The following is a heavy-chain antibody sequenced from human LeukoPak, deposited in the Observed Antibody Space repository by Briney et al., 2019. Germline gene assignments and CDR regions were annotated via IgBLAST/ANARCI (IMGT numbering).Heavy chain of an antibody. CDR3: ARVRDSDNWWGAFDI. V-gene: IGHV1-18*01. CDR2: ISTVNGNS. CDR1: GYRFSSSG. Sequence: ASVKVSCKASGYRFSSSGITWVRQAPGQGPEWMGWISTVNGNSRYAQNFQGRVTLTTDTSTNTAHLELTSLRSDDTAIYYCARVRDSDNWWGAFDIWGQGTMVTVSS. J-gene: IGHJ3*02. D-gene: IGHD1-1*01.